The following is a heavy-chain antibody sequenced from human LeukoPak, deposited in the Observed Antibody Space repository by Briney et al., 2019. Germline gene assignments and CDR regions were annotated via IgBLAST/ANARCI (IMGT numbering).Heavy chain of an antibody. CDR1: GGSFSGYY. D-gene: IGHD6-13*01. Sequence: SETLSLTCGVYGGSFSGYYWSWIRQPPGKGLEWIGEINHSGSTNYNPSLKSRVTISVDTSKNQFSLKLSSVTAADTAVYYCARRVAGLDYWGQGTLVTVSS. CDR3: ARRVAGLDY. V-gene: IGHV4-34*01. J-gene: IGHJ4*02. CDR2: INHSGST.